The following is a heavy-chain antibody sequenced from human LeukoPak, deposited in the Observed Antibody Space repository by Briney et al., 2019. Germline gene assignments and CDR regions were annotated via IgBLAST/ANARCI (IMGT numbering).Heavy chain of an antibody. CDR1: GFTFSSYA. D-gene: IGHD2-2*01. Sequence: GGSLRLSCAASGFTFSSYAMHWVRQAPGKGLEWVAVISYDGSNKYYAGSVKGRFTISRDNSKNTLYLQMNSLRAEDTAVYYCARVRGYCSSTSCFSNFDYWGQGTLVTVSS. CDR2: ISYDGSNK. V-gene: IGHV3-30-3*01. J-gene: IGHJ4*02. CDR3: ARVRGYCSSTSCFSNFDY.